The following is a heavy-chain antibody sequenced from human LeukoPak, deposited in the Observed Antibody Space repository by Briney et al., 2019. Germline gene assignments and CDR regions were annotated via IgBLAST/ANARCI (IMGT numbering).Heavy chain of an antibody. CDR3: ARSRVSKITMIVVKIFLRDAFDI. Sequence: ASETLSLTCTVSGYSISSGYYWGWIRQPPGKGLEWIGCIYHSGSTYYNPSLKSRVTISVDTSKNQFSLKLSSVTAADTAVYYCARSRVSKITMIVVKIFLRDAFDIWGQGTMVTVSS. J-gene: IGHJ3*02. V-gene: IGHV4-38-2*02. D-gene: IGHD3-22*01. CDR2: IYHSGST. CDR1: GYSISSGYY.